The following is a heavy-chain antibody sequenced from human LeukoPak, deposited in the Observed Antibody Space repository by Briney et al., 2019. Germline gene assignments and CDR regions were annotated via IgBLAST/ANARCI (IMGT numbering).Heavy chain of an antibody. Sequence: GGSLRLSCAASEFTFSSYGMHWVRQAPGKGLEWVAVIWYDGSNKYYADSVKGRFTISRDNSKNTLYLQMNSLRAEDTAVYYCARAGYYYDSSGFYYFDYWGQGTLVTVSS. CDR2: IWYDGSNK. D-gene: IGHD3-22*01. CDR3: ARAGYYYDSSGFYYFDY. V-gene: IGHV3-33*01. CDR1: EFTFSSYG. J-gene: IGHJ4*02.